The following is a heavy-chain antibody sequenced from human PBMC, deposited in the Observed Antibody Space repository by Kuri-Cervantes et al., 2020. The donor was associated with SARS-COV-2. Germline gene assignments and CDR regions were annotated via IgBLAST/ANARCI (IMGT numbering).Heavy chain of an antibody. CDR3: AKDQNGIVVVVAAIDY. Sequence: GGSLRLSCGGSGFTFSSYAMSWVRQAPGKGLEWVSAISGSGGSTYYADSVKGRFTISRDNSKNTLSLQMNSLRAEDTAVYYCAKDQNGIVVVVAAIDYWGQGTLVTVSS. V-gene: IGHV3-23*01. D-gene: IGHD2-15*01. CDR2: ISGSGGST. J-gene: IGHJ4*02. CDR1: GFTFSSYA.